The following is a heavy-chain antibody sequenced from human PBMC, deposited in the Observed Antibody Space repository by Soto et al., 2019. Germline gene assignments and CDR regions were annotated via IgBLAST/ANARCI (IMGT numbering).Heavy chain of an antibody. Sequence: QVQLVESGGGVVQPGRSLRLSCAASGFTFSSYAMHWVRQAPGKGLEWVAVISYDGSNKYYADSVQGRFTISRDNSKNTLYLQMNSLRAGETAVYYCASPSITIFGVVTDYWGQGTLVTVSS. V-gene: IGHV3-30-3*01. CDR1: GFTFSSYA. CDR2: ISYDGSNK. D-gene: IGHD3-3*01. CDR3: ASPSITIFGVVTDY. J-gene: IGHJ4*02.